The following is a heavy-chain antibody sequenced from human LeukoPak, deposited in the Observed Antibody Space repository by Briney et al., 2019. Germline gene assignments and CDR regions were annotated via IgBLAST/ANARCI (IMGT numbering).Heavy chain of an antibody. CDR1: GYTFTSYY. CDR3: AREATSRVVPASAGKDFDY. V-gene: IGHV1-46*01. J-gene: IGHJ4*02. D-gene: IGHD6-13*01. CDR2: INPNIGTT. Sequence: ASVKVSCKASGYTFTSYYMHWVRKAPGQGLEWMGIINPNIGTTRYAQKFQGRVILARDPSTRTVYMELSSLTSEDTAVYHCAREATSRVVPASAGKDFDYWGQGTLVTVSS.